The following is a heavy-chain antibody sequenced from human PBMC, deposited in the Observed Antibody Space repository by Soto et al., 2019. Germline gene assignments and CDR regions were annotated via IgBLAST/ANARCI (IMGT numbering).Heavy chain of an antibody. V-gene: IGHV1-3*01. CDR2: INAGSGNT. D-gene: IGHD6-13*01. CDR3: ACEQQLATFQH. CDR1: GYTFTNYA. Sequence: QVQLVQSGAEVKKPGASVKVSCKASGYTFTNYAIHWVRQAPGQRLEWMGWINAGSGNTKYSQRFEGRVSITRVTSASTAYMEVSSLTSEDTAVYYCACEQQLATFQHWGQGTLVTVSS. J-gene: IGHJ1*01.